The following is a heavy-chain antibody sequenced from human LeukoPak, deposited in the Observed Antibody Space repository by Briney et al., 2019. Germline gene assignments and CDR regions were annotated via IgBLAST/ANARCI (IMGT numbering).Heavy chain of an antibody. J-gene: IGHJ5*02. CDR3: ARGRMLWLEDWFDP. CDR2: IYYSGST. D-gene: IGHD5-18*01. Sequence: PSETLSLTCTVPGGSISSGDYYWSWIRQPPGKGLEWIGYIYYSGSTYYNPSLKSRVTISVDTSKNQFSLKLSSVTAADTAVYYCARGRMLWLEDWFDPWGQGTLVTVSS. CDR1: GGSISSGDYY. V-gene: IGHV4-30-4*01.